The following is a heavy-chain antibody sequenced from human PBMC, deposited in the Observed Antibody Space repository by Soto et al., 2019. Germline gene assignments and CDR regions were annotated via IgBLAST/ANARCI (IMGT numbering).Heavy chain of an antibody. Sequence: PGGSLRLSCAASGLTFSSYWMSWVRQAPGKGLEWVANIKQDGSQKYYVDSVKGRFTISRDNAKNSLYLQMNGLRVEDTAVYYCASAYYYDSSGYYPGGYWGQGPLVTVSS. CDR2: IKQDGSQK. CDR1: GLTFSSYW. CDR3: ASAYYYDSSGYYPGGY. V-gene: IGHV3-7*01. D-gene: IGHD3-22*01. J-gene: IGHJ4*02.